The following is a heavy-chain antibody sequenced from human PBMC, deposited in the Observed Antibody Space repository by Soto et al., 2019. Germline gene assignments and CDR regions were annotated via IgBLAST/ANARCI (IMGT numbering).Heavy chain of an antibody. J-gene: IGHJ5*02. V-gene: IGHV1-46*01. D-gene: IGHD2-2*01. CDR1: GYTFTIYY. Sequence: ASVKVSCKASGYTFTIYYMHWVLQAPGEGLEWMEIINPSGGSTSYAQKFQGRVTMTRDTSTSTVYMELSSLRSEDTAVYYCARGRIVVVPAAMLVRGFDPWGQGTLVTVSS. CDR2: INPSGGST. CDR3: ARGRIVVVPAAMLVRGFDP.